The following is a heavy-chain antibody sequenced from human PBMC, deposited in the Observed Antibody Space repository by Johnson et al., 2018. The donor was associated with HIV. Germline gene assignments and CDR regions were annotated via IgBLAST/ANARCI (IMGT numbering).Heavy chain of an antibody. D-gene: IGHD2-15*01. CDR1: GFTFSTYA. Sequence: LVESGGGVVQPGRSLRLSCTASGFTFSTYAMHWVRRAPGKGLEWVAFIRYDGRNKYYADSVKGRFTISRDNSKNTLYLQMNSLRAEDTAVYYCARDPGVVEAPRSRVDAFDIWGQGTMVTVSS. V-gene: IGHV3-30*02. CDR2: IRYDGRNK. CDR3: ARDPGVVEAPRSRVDAFDI. J-gene: IGHJ3*02.